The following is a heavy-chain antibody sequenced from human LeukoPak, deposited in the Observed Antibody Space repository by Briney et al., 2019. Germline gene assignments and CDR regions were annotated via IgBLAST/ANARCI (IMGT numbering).Heavy chain of an antibody. J-gene: IGHJ4*02. Sequence: ASVKVSCKASGYTFTGYYMHWVRQAPGQGLEWMGRINPNSVGTNYVQKFQGRVTITSDTSISTAYMELSRLRSDDTAVYYCARVGYSYGYDFDYWGQGTLVTVSS. CDR3: ARVGYSYGYDFDY. CDR1: GYTFTGYY. V-gene: IGHV1-2*06. D-gene: IGHD5-18*01. CDR2: INPNSVGT.